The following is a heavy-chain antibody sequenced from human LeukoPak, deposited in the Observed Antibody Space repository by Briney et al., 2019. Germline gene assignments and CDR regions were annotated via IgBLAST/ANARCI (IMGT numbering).Heavy chain of an antibody. CDR3: ARTGGTIDY. Sequence: SETLSLTCTVSGGSISSGDYYWSWIRQPPGKGLEWIGYIYYSGSTYYNPSLKSRVTISVDTSKNQFSLKLTSVTAADTAVHYCARTGGTIDYWGQGTLVTVSS. D-gene: IGHD2-8*02. V-gene: IGHV4-30-4*01. CDR2: IYYSGST. CDR1: GGSISSGDYY. J-gene: IGHJ4*02.